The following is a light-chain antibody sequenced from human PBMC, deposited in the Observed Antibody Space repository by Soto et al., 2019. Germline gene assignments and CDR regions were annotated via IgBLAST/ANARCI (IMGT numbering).Light chain of an antibody. V-gene: IGKV1-5*03. CDR1: QSISSW. J-gene: IGKJ1*01. CDR2: KAS. Sequence: DIQMTQSPSTLSASVGDRVTITCRASQSISSWLAWYQQKPGKAPNLLIYKASTLESGVPSRFSGSGSGTDFTLTISSLQPEDVAAYYCLKYNTSPRTFGQGTKVDIK. CDR3: LKYNTSPRT.